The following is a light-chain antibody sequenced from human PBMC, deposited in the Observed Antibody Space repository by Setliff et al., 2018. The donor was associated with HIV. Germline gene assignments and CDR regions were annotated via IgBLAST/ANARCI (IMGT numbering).Light chain of an antibody. CDR1: SGDVGRYNL. CDR3: CSNTGSNTYV. V-gene: IGLV2-23*01. CDR2: QAS. Sequence: QSALAQPASLSGSPGQSITISCTGTSGDVGRYNLVSWYQQQPGKPPKLMIYQASKRPSGVSNRFSGSKSGNTASLTISGLQAEDEADYYCCSNTGSNTYVFGTGTKVTVL. J-gene: IGLJ1*01.